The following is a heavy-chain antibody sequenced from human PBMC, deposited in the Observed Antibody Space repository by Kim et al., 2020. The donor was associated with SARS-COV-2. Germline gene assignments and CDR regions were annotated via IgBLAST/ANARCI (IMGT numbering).Heavy chain of an antibody. CDR1: GYTFTGYY. CDR3: ARDPRFSGSYYYYGMDV. Sequence: ASVKVSCKASGYTFTGYYMHWVRQAPGQGLEWMGRINPNSGGTNYAQKFQGRVTMTRDTSISTAYMELSRLRSDDTAVYYCARDPRFSGSYYYYGMDVWGQGTTVTVSS. J-gene: IGHJ6*02. D-gene: IGHD1-26*01. CDR2: INPNSGGT. V-gene: IGHV1-2*06.